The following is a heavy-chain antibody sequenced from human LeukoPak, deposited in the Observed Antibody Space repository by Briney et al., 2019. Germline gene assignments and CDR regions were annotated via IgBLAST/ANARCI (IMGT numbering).Heavy chain of an antibody. J-gene: IGHJ4*02. Sequence: GGSLRLSCAASGFTFSSYSMNWVRQAPGKGLEWVSSISSSSSYIYYADSVKGRFTISRDNAKNSLYLQMNSLRAEDTAVYYCARASVLIAAVPFDYWGQGTLVTVSS. CDR1: GFTFSSYS. V-gene: IGHV3-21*01. CDR2: ISSSSSYI. CDR3: ARASVLIAAVPFDY. D-gene: IGHD6-13*01.